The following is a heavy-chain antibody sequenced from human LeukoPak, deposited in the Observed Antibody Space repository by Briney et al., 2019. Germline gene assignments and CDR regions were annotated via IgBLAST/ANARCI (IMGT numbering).Heavy chain of an antibody. V-gene: IGHV3-7*01. D-gene: IGHD6-19*01. Sequence: PGGSLRLSCAASGFTFSSYWMSWVRQAPGKGLEWVANIKQDGSEKYYVDSVKGRFTISRDNAKNSLYLQMNSLRAEDTAVYYCARDRSASGWFFDYWGQGTLVTVSS. J-gene: IGHJ4*02. CDR1: GFTFSSYW. CDR2: IKQDGSEK. CDR3: ARDRSASGWFFDY.